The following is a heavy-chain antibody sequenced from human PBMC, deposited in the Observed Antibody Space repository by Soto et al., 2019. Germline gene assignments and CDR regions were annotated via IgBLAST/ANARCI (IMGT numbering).Heavy chain of an antibody. V-gene: IGHV4-34*01. CDR1: GGSFSGYY. J-gene: IGHJ6*03. CDR3: ARGRCSGGSCYQGGEDYYYYYYMDV. CDR2: INHSGST. Sequence: SETLSLTCAVYGGSFSGYYWSWIRQPPGKGLEWIGEINHSGSTNYNPSLKSRVTISVDTSKNQFSLKLSSVTAADTAVYYCARGRCSGGSCYQGGEDYYYYYYMDVWGKGTTVTVSS. D-gene: IGHD2-15*01.